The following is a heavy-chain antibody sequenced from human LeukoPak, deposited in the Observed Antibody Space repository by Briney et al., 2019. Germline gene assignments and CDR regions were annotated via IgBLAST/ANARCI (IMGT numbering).Heavy chain of an antibody. D-gene: IGHD6-19*01. Sequence: PGGSLRLSCAASGFTFSSYSMNWVRQAPGKGLEWVSSISSSSSYIYYADSVKGRFTISRDNAKNSLYLQMNSLRAEDTAVYYCARDSKSSWWLVPYNYYYYGMDVWGQGTTVTVSS. V-gene: IGHV3-21*01. CDR1: GFTFSSYS. CDR2: ISSSSSYI. CDR3: ARDSKSSWWLVPYNYYYYGMDV. J-gene: IGHJ6*02.